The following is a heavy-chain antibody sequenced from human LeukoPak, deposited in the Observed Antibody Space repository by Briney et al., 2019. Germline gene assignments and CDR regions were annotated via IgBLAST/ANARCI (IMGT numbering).Heavy chain of an antibody. J-gene: IGHJ4*02. CDR1: GYFISSGYY. V-gene: IGHV4-38-2*02. CDR2: IYHSGNT. CDR3: ARRPCSGGICYFDY. D-gene: IGHD2-15*01. Sequence: PSETLSLTCTVSGYFISSGYYWGWIRQPPGKGLEWIGSIYHSGNTYYDPSLKSRVTISVDTSKNQFSLKLNSVTAADTAVYYCARRPCSGGICYFDYWGQGTLVTVSS.